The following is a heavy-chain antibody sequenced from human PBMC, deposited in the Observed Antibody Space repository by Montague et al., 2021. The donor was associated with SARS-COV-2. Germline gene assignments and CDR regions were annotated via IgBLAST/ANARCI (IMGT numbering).Heavy chain of an antibody. CDR3: ARTPAVYVVVVPAARGHFDY. V-gene: IGHV4-31*03. CDR1: GGSISRGGYY. D-gene: IGHD2-2*01. CDR2: IYYSGST. Sequence: TLSLTCTVSGGSISRGGYYWSWIRQHPGKVLEWIGYIYYSGSTYYNPSLKSRVTISVDTSKNQFSLRLSSVTAADTAVYYCARTPAVYVVVVPAARGHFDYWGQGTLVTVSS. J-gene: IGHJ4*02.